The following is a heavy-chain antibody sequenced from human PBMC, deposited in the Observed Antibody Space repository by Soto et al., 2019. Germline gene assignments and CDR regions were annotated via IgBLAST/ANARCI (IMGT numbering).Heavy chain of an antibody. V-gene: IGHV1-8*01. J-gene: IGHJ6*02. D-gene: IGHD3-3*01. CDR1: GYTFTSYD. Sequence: ASVKVSCKASGYTFTSYDINWVRQATGQGLEWMGWMNPNSGNTGYAQKFQGRVTMTRNISISTAYMELSSLRSEDTAVYYCARVRMNYDFWSGYYMPYYYGMDVWGQGTTVTVSS. CDR2: MNPNSGNT. CDR3: ARVRMNYDFWSGYYMPYYYGMDV.